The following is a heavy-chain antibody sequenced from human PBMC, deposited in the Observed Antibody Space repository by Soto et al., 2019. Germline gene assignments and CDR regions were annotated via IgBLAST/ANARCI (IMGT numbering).Heavy chain of an antibody. Sequence: QLQLQESGPGLVKPSETLSLTCTVSGGSISSSSYYWGWIRQPPGKGLEWIGSIYYSGSTYYNPSLTSRVTISVDTSKNQFSLKLSSVTAADTAVYYCARHTYSSGWPGRFDYWGQGTLVTVSS. CDR2: IYYSGST. CDR1: GGSISSSSYY. V-gene: IGHV4-39*01. D-gene: IGHD6-19*01. CDR3: ARHTYSSGWPGRFDY. J-gene: IGHJ4*02.